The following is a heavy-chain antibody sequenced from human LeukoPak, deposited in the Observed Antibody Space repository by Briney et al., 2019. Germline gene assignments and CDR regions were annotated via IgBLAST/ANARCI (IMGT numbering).Heavy chain of an antibody. CDR1: GFTFSSYD. CDR2: IRYDGSNK. J-gene: IGHJ6*03. CDR3: AKVGYCSSTSCLNYYYYYMDV. D-gene: IGHD2-2*01. Sequence: PGGSLRLSCAASGFTFSSYDTHWVRQAPGKGLEWVAFIRYDGSNKYYADSVKGRFTISRDNSKNTLYLQMNSLRAEDTAVYYCAKVGYCSSTSCLNYYYYYMDVWGKGTTVTVSS. V-gene: IGHV3-30*02.